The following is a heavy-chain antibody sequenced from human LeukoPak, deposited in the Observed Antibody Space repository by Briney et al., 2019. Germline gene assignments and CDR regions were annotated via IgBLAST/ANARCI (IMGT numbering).Heavy chain of an antibody. CDR3: ARFYCNTTSCFPPDNNWFDP. D-gene: IGHD2-2*01. V-gene: IGHV4-34*01. CDR1: GGSFSGYY. J-gene: IGHJ5*02. CDR2: INHSGST. Sequence: SETLSLTCAVYGGSFSGYYWSWIRQPPGKGLEWIGEINHSGSTNYNPSLKSRVTISVDTSKDQFSLKLSSVTAADTAVYYCARFYCNTTSCFPPDNNWFDPWGQGTLVTVSS.